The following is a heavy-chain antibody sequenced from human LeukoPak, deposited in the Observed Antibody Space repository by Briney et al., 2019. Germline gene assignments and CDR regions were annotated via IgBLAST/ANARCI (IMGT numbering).Heavy chain of an antibody. J-gene: IGHJ4*02. CDR3: AKDLGSLDYDSSGYLFDY. V-gene: IGHV3-30*18. Sequence: GGSLRLSCADSGFTFRSYGMHCVRQAPGKGLEWVAVISYDGSNKYYADSVKGRFTISRDNSKNTLYLQMNSLRAEDTAVYYCAKDLGSLDYDSSGYLFDYWGQGTLVTVSS. CDR1: GFTFRSYG. D-gene: IGHD3-22*01. CDR2: ISYDGSNK.